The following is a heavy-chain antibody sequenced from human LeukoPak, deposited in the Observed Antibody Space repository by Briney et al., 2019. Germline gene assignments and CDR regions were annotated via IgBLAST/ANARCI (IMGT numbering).Heavy chain of an antibody. D-gene: IGHD2-15*01. CDR1: GFAFSNYA. J-gene: IGHJ4*02. CDR3: AKGQAQGGTRYSGSDY. Sequence: GGSLRLSCAASGFAFSNYALSWVRQAPGKGLEWVPVISGSGDYTDYADSVKGRFTISRENSKNTLYLQMNSLRDEDTAVYYCAKGQAQGGTRYSGSDYWGQGTLVTVSS. CDR2: ISGSGDYT. V-gene: IGHV3-23*01.